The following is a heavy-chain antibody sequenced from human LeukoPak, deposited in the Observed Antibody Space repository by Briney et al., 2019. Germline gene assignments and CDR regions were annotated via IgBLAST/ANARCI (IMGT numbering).Heavy chain of an antibody. CDR3: ARVAVGVVVVPAAIVYYFDY. J-gene: IGHJ4*02. D-gene: IGHD2-2*02. CDR2: IYHSGST. V-gene: IGHV4-38-2*02. Sequence: SETLSLTCTVSGYSISSGYYWGWIRQPPGKGLEWIGSIYHSGSTYYNPSLKSRVTISVDTSKNQFSLKLSSVTAADTAVYYCARVAVGVVVVPAAIVYYFDYWGQGTLVIVSS. CDR1: GYSISSGYY.